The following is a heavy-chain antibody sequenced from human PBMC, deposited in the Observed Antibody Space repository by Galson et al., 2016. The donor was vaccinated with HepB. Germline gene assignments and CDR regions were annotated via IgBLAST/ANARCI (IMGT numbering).Heavy chain of an antibody. CDR3: ARGKAEYTSSWYANEC. V-gene: IGHV3-21*01. CDR1: GFTFSSYS. J-gene: IGHJ4*02. Sequence: SLRLSCAASGFTFSSYSMNWVRQAPGKGLEWVASIRSSSSEMFYADSVKGRFTISRDNAKNSLFLQMNSLRAEDTALYYCARGKAEYTSSWYANECWGPGTLATVSS. D-gene: IGHD6-13*01. CDR2: IRSSSSEM.